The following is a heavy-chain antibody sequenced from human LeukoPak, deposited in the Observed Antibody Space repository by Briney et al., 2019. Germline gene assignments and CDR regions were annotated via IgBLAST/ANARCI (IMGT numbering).Heavy chain of an antibody. D-gene: IGHD3-10*01. Sequence: SETLSLTCTVSGGSVSSDSYYWSWIRQPPGKGLEWIGYIYYSGSTNYNPSLKSRVTISVDTSKNQFSLKLSSVTAADTAVYYCARDTVVPTQWFGEHDAFDIWGQGTMVTVSS. CDR1: GGSVSSDSYY. CDR2: IYYSGST. V-gene: IGHV4-61*01. J-gene: IGHJ3*02. CDR3: ARDTVVPTQWFGEHDAFDI.